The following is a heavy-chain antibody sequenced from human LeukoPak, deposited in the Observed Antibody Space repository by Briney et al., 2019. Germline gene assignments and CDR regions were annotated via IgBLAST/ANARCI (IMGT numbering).Heavy chain of an antibody. CDR2: INHSGST. D-gene: IGHD3-3*01. Sequence: PSETLSLTCAVYGGSFGGYYWSWIRQPPGKGLEWIGEINHSGSTNYNPSLKSRVTISVDTSKNQFSLKLSSVTAADTAVYYCAGHVRILRFLEWLSYFDYWGQGTLVTVSS. CDR3: AGHVRILRFLEWLSYFDY. V-gene: IGHV4-34*01. J-gene: IGHJ4*02. CDR1: GGSFGGYY.